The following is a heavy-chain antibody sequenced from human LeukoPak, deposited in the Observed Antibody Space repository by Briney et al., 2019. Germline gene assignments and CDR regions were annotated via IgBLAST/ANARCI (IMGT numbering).Heavy chain of an antibody. Sequence: ASVKVSCKASGYTFTSYDVNWVRQATGQGLEWMGWMNPNSGNTGYAQKFQGRVTISRNTSIATAYMELSGLTSEDTAVYYCASYSGYAQWGQGTLVTVSS. D-gene: IGHD5-12*01. CDR1: GYTFTSYD. CDR3: ASYSGYAQ. J-gene: IGHJ4*02. V-gene: IGHV1-8*03. CDR2: MNPNSGNT.